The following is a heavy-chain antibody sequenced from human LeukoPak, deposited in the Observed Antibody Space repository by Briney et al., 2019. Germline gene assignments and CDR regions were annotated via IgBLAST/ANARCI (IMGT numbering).Heavy chain of an antibody. CDR3: ASPSYNILTGYLIPFDY. D-gene: IGHD3-9*01. Sequence: GGSLRLSCAASGFTFSSYSMNWVRQAPGKGLEWVSSISSSSSYIYYADSVKGRFTISRDNAKNSLYLQMNSLRAEDTAVYYCASPSYNILTGYLIPFDYWGQGTLVTVSS. V-gene: IGHV3-21*01. CDR2: ISSSSSYI. J-gene: IGHJ4*02. CDR1: GFTFSSYS.